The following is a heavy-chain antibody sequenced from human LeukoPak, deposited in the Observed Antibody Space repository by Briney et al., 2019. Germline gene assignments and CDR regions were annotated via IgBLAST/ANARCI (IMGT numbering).Heavy chain of an antibody. J-gene: IGHJ4*02. CDR1: GGSFSDYY. CDR2: INHSGST. V-gene: IGHV4-34*01. CDR3: ARGPAAAHIVVVTGFAFDH. D-gene: IGHD2-21*02. Sequence: SETLSLTCAVYGGSFSDYYWSWIRHPPGKGLEWIGEINHSGSTTYNPSLKSRVTISVDTSKNQFSLKLSSVTAADTAVYYCARGPAAAHIVVVTGFAFDHWGQGTLVPVSS.